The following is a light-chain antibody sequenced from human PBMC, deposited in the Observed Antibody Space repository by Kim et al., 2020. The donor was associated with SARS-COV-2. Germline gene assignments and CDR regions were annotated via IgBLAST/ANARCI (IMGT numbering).Light chain of an antibody. CDR2: AAS. CDR3: QQYYSYPWT. J-gene: IGKJ1*01. CDR1: QGISSY. V-gene: IGKV1-8*01. Sequence: ASTGDRVTITCVASQGISSYLAWYQQKPGKAPKLLIYAASTLQSGVPSRFSGSGSGTDFTLTISCPQSEDFATYYCQQYYSYPWTFGQGTKVDIK.